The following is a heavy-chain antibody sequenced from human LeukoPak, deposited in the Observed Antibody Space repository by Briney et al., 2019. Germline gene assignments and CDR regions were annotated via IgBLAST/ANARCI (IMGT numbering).Heavy chain of an antibody. CDR1: GYTFTGYY. D-gene: IGHD2-2*02. V-gene: IGHV1-2*02. Sequence: ASVKVSCKASGYTFTGYYMHWVRQAPGQGLEWMGWINPNSGSTNYAQKFQGRVTMTRDTSISTAYMELSRLRSDDTAVYYCASKRLGYCSSTSCYMWGQGTLVTVSS. CDR3: ASKRLGYCSSTSCYM. J-gene: IGHJ4*02. CDR2: INPNSGST.